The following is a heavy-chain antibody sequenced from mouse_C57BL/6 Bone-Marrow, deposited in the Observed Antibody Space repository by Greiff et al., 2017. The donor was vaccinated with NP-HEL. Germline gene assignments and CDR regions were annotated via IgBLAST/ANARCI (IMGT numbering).Heavy chain of an antibody. CDR1: GYTFTSYT. CDR2: INPSSGYT. Sequence: VKVVESGAELARPGASVKMSCKASGYTFTSYTMHWVKQRPGQGLEWIGYINPSSGYTKYNQKFKDKATLTADKSSSTAYMQLSSLTSEDSAVYYCARLRLLGWFAYWGQGTLVTVSA. V-gene: IGHV1-4*01. D-gene: IGHD2-3*01. J-gene: IGHJ3*01. CDR3: ARLRLLGWFAY.